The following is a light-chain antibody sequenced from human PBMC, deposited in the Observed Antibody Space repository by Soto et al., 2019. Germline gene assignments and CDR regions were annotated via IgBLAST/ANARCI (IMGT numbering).Light chain of an antibody. CDR3: QRSIWPFT. Sequence: EIVLTQSPATLSLSPGERVTLSCRASQSVSSYLAWYQQKFGQAPRLLIYDASNRATGIPARFSGSGSGTDFTLTISSLEPEDFAIYYCQRSIWPFTFGGGTKVEIK. J-gene: IGKJ4*01. CDR2: DAS. V-gene: IGKV3-11*01. CDR1: QSVSSY.